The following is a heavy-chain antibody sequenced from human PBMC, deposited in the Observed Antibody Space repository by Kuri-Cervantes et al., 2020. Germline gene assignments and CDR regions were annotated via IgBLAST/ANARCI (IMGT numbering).Heavy chain of an antibody. D-gene: IGHD2-2*01. J-gene: IGHJ4*02. V-gene: IGHV1-69*06. CDR3: ARGRGGVVPAANADY. CDR2: IIPIFGTA. CDR1: GGTFSSYA. Sequence: SVKVSCKASGGTFSSYAISWVRQAPGQGLEWMGGIIPIFGTANYAQKFQGRVTITADKSTSTAYMELSSLRSEDTAVYYCARGRGGVVPAANADYWGQETLVTVSS.